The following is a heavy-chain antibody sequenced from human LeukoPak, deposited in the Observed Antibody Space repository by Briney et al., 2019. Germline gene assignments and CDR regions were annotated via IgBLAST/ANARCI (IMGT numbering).Heavy chain of an antibody. D-gene: IGHD4-23*01. V-gene: IGHV3-33*01. J-gene: IGHJ4*02. CDR1: GFSFSSHG. CDR3: ARDPSNSRKWTPFDY. CDR2: IREDETDK. Sequence: SGGSLRLSCAASGFSFSSHGMHWVRQAPGKGLEWVAVIREDETDKNYTDSVKGRFTISRDNSKNTLYLQMNSLRVEDTAAYYCARDPSNSRKWTPFDYWGQGTLVTVSS.